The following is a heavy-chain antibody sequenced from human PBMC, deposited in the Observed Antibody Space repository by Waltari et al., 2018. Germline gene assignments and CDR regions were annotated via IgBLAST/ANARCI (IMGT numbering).Heavy chain of an antibody. J-gene: IGHJ6*02. CDR2: INHSGST. V-gene: IGHV4-34*01. Sequence: QVQLQQWGAGLLKPSETLSLTCAVYGGSFSGYYWSWIRQPHGKGLEWIGEINHSGSTNYNPSLKSRVTISVDTSKNQFSLKLSSVTAADTAVYYCARGSSSWGYYYYYGMDVWGQGTTVTVSS. D-gene: IGHD6-13*01. CDR1: GGSFSGYY. CDR3: ARGSSSWGYYYYYGMDV.